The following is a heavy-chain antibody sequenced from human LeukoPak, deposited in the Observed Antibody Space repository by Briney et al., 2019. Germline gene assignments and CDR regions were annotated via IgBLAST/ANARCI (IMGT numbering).Heavy chain of an antibody. Sequence: ASVKVSCKASGYTFTGYYMHWVRQAPGQGLEWMGWINPNSGGTNYAQKFQGRVTMTRDTSISTAYMELSRLRSDDTAVYYCAREGRYYDSSGYYFSGYMNVWGKGTTVTVSS. CDR2: INPNSGGT. J-gene: IGHJ6*03. CDR1: GYTFTGYY. CDR3: AREGRYYDSSGYYFSGYMNV. D-gene: IGHD3-22*01. V-gene: IGHV1-2*02.